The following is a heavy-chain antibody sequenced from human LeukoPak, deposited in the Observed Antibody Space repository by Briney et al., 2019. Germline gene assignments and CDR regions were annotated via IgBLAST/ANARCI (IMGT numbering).Heavy chain of an antibody. CDR3: VRGGSYHGGQVTDDY. J-gene: IGHJ4*02. CDR2: INQYGSEK. D-gene: IGHD1-26*01. Sequence: GGSLRLSCAASGFTFSSFWMSWVRQAPGKGLEWLAHINQYGSEKYYVDSVKGRFTISRDNAKNSLYLQMNSLKAEDTGVFYCVRGGSYHGGQVTDDYWGQGTLVTVSS. CDR1: GFTFSSFW. V-gene: IGHV3-7*04.